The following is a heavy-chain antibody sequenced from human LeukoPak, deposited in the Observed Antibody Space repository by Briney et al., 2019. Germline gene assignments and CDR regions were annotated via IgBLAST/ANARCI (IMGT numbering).Heavy chain of an antibody. J-gene: IGHJ4*01. CDR2: ISAGGYPI. CDR3: VMTAGPPTDH. V-gene: IGHV3-11*04. CDR1: GFTFNDYY. Sequence: PGGSLRLSCTGSGFTFNDYYMSWVRQAPGKGLEWLSFISAGGYPIYYADSVRGRFTISRDTAKNSLYLQMNSLRVEDTAVYYCVMTAGPPTDHXXQGALVTXXS.